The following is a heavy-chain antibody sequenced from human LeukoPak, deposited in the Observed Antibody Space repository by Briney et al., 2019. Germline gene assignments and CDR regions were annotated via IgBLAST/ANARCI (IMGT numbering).Heavy chain of an antibody. J-gene: IGHJ5*02. CDR2: IYPGDSDT. V-gene: IGHV5-51*01. Sequence: GESLKISCKGSGYSFTTYWIGWVRQMPGKGLEWMGIIYPGDSDTRYSPSFQGQVTISVDKSISTAYVQWSSLKASDSAMYYCARQGGDGYNWFDPWGQGTLVTVSS. CDR3: ARQGGDGYNWFDP. CDR1: GYSFTTYW. D-gene: IGHD5-24*01.